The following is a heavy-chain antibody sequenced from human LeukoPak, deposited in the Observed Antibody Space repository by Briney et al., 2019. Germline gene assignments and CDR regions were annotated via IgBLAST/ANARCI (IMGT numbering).Heavy chain of an antibody. D-gene: IGHD6-13*01. Sequence: ASVKVSCKASGYTFTSYAMHWVRQAPGQRLEWMGWINAGNGNTKYSQKFQGRVTITRDTSASTAYMELSSLRSEDTAVYYCARSGWGSSWYNSNDYWGQGTLVTVSS. CDR2: INAGNGNT. J-gene: IGHJ4*02. CDR1: GYTFTSYA. V-gene: IGHV1-3*01. CDR3: ARSGWGSSWYNSNDY.